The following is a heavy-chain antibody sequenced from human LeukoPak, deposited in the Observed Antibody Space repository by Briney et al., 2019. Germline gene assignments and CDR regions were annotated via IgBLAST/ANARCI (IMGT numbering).Heavy chain of an antibody. Sequence: PSETLSLTCAVYGGSFSGYDWSWIRQPPGKGLEWIGEINHSGSTNYNPSLKSRVTISVDTSKNQFSLKLSSVTAADTAVYYCARGSNYDYVWGSYRYTPYYFDYWGQGTLVTVSS. CDR1: GGSFSGYD. CDR2: INHSGST. D-gene: IGHD3-16*02. CDR3: ARGSNYDYVWGSYRYTPYYFDY. V-gene: IGHV4-34*01. J-gene: IGHJ4*02.